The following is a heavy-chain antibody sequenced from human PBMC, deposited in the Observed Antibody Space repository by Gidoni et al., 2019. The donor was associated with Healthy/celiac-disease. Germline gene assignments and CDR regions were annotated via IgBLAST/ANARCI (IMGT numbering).Heavy chain of an antibody. CDR2: RSYDGSNK. D-gene: IGHD1-26*01. V-gene: IGHV3-30-3*01. CDR3: ARGPEWELDWAFDY. J-gene: IGHJ4*02. Sequence: QLQLVESGGGVVQPGMSLRLSCAASGFTSCSYAMHWVRQAPGKGLEWVAVRSYDGSNKYYADSVKGRFTISRDNSKNTLYLQMNSLRAEDTAVYYCARGPEWELDWAFDYWGQGTLVTVSS. CDR1: GFTSCSYA.